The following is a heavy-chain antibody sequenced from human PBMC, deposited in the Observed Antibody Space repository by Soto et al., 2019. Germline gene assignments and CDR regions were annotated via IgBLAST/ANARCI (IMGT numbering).Heavy chain of an antibody. D-gene: IGHD3-10*01. Sequence: AGGSLRLSCAASGFTFSDHYMDWVRQAPGKGLEWVGRTRNKANSYTTEYAASVKGRFTISRDDSKNSLYLQMNSLKTEDTAVCYCARVGFGRYYYGMVVWGQGPTVTGSS. CDR2: TRNKANSYTT. CDR3: ARVGFGRYYYGMVV. CDR1: GFTFSDHY. J-gene: IGHJ6*02. V-gene: IGHV3-72*01.